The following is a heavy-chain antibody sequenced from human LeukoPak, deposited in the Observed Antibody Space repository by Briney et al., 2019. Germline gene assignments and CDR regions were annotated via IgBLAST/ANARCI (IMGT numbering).Heavy chain of an antibody. V-gene: IGHV4-59*01. CDR3: ARGYRGSYYMVPLFDY. Sequence: PSETLSLTCTVSGGSISSYYWSWIRQPPGKGLEWIGYIYYSGSTNYNPSLKSRVTISVDTSKNQFSLKLSSVTAADTAVYYCARGYRGSYYMVPLFDYWGQGTLVTVSS. J-gene: IGHJ4*02. CDR1: GGSISSYY. D-gene: IGHD1-26*01. CDR2: IYYSGST.